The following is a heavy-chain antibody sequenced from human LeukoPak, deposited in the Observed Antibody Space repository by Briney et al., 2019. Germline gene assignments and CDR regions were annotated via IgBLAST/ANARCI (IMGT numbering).Heavy chain of an antibody. V-gene: IGHV3-21*01. Sequence: AGGSLRLSCAASGFTFSSYSMNWVRQAPGKGLEWVSSISSSSSYIYYADSVKGRFTISRDNAKNSLYLQMNSLRAEDTAVYYCARAIPISYYDYVWGSYRAGIDCWGQGTLVTVSS. CDR3: ARAIPISYYDYVWGSYRAGIDC. J-gene: IGHJ4*02. D-gene: IGHD3-16*02. CDR2: ISSSSSYI. CDR1: GFTFSSYS.